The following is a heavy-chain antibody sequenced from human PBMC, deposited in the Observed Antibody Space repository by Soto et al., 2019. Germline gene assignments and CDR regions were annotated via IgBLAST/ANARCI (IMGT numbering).Heavy chain of an antibody. Sequence: QVQLGESGGGVGQPGWSLRLSCAASGFTFSTYGMHWVRQAPGKGLEWVAVIWYDGSNKYYADSVKGRFTISRDNSKNTLYLQMNSLRGEDPAVYYCARDGSGSTHQFDYWGQGTLVTVSS. CDR1: GFTFSTYG. CDR2: IWYDGSNK. D-gene: IGHD1-26*01. V-gene: IGHV3-33*01. CDR3: ARDGSGSTHQFDY. J-gene: IGHJ4*02.